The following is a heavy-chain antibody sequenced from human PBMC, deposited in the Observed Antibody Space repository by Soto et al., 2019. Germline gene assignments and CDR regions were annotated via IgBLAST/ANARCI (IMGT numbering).Heavy chain of an antibody. V-gene: IGHV4-39*01. J-gene: IGHJ5*02. CDR3: ARHPSDFWFDP. CDR1: GGSISSSSYF. D-gene: IGHD2-21*02. CDR2: IYYSGST. Sequence: QLQLQESGPGLVKPSETLSLTRSVSGGSISSSSYFWGWIRQPPGKGLEWIGSIYYSGSTYYNPSLKSRVTVSVDTSENQFSLKLSSVTAADTAVYYCARHPSDFWFDPWGQGTLVTVSS.